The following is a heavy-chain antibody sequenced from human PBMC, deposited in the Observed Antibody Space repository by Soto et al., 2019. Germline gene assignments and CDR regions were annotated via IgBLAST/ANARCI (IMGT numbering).Heavy chain of an antibody. CDR3: ATFRDSSSPFS. CDR2: IIPMFGTP. D-gene: IGHD6-13*01. CDR1: VSTFSDYG. Sequence: VASVKVSCKASVSTFSDYGFSWVRQAPGQGLEWMGGIIPMFGTPKYAEKFQGRVAITADEYTSTVYLELSSLRYDDTAVYSCATFRDSSSPFSWGQGTLVTVSS. V-gene: IGHV1-69*13. J-gene: IGHJ4*02.